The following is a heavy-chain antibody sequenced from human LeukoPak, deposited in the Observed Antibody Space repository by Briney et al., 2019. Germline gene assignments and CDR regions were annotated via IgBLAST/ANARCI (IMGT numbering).Heavy chain of an antibody. CDR1: GFSISSYD. CDR2: IYYSGST. V-gene: IGHV4-59*01. CDR3: SGGYYYDSSGYHQPFDY. J-gene: IGHJ4*02. D-gene: IGHD3-22*01. Sequence: PWETLSLTCTASGFSISSYDLSWIRQPPGKGLEWIGYIYYSGSTNYNPSLKSRVTISVDTSTNQFSLKLSSVLAADTAAYYYSGGYYYDSSGYHQPFDYWGQGTLVTVSS.